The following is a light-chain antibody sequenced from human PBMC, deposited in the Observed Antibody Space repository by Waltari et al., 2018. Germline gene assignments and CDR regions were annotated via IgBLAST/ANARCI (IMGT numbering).Light chain of an antibody. CDR3: QQGYMTPRT. V-gene: IGKV1-39*01. Sequence: DIQLTKSPSSLSASVGDRVTITCRASQSVRNFVNWYQPELGKAPKLLIYATSSLQTGVPSRFSGSGSGTDFTLSISSLQPEDFAIYFCQQGYMTPRTFGQGTKVEIK. CDR1: QSVRNF. CDR2: ATS. J-gene: IGKJ1*01.